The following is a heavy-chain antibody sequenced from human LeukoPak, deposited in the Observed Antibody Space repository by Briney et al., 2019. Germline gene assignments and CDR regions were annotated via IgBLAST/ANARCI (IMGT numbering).Heavy chain of an antibody. V-gene: IGHV1-2*02. D-gene: IGHD3-22*01. CDR3: AREISGYSDY. J-gene: IGHJ4*02. Sequence: ASVKVSCKASGYTFTGYYMHWVRQAPGQGLEWMGWINANSGDTKYAQKFKGRVTMTRDTSISTAYMELSRLRSDDTAMYYCAREISGYSDYWGQGTPVTVSS. CDR1: GYTFTGYY. CDR2: INANSGDT.